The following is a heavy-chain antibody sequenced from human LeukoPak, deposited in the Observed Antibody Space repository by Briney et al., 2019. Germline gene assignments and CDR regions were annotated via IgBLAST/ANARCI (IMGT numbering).Heavy chain of an antibody. J-gene: IGHJ4*02. V-gene: IGHV3-74*01. CDR3: ASWREWEPQLDY. D-gene: IGHD1-26*01. Sequence: GGPLRRSSAASGFSFSSYWMHWVRQAPGKGLVWVSRINSDGSDTSYADSVKGRFTISRDNAKNTLYLQMNSLRAEDTAVYYCASWREWEPQLDYWGQGTLVTVSS. CDR2: INSDGSDT. CDR1: GFSFSSYW.